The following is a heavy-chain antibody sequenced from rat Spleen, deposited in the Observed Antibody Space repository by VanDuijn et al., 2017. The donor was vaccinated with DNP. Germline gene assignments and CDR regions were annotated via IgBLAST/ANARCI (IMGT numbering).Heavy chain of an antibody. CDR1: GLSLSSNS. D-gene: IGHD1-7*01. J-gene: IGHJ2*01. CDR3: ARHYGYHFDY. Sequence: QVQLKESGPGLVQPSQTLSLTCTVSGLSLSSNSVSWVRQPPGKGLEWVGVIWTTGVTDYNSAIKSRLSISRDTSKSQIFLKMNSLQTEDTAMYFCARHYGYHFDYWGQGVMVTVSS. V-gene: IGHV2-47*01. CDR2: IWTTGVT.